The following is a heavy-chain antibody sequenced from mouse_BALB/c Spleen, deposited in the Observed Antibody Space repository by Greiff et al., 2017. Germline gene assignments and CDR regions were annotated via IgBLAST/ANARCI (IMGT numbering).Heavy chain of an antibody. V-gene: IGHV5-17*02. CDR2: ISSGSSTI. J-gene: IGHJ2*01. CDR1: GFTFSSFG. Sequence: EVKLVESGGGLVQPGGSRKLSCAASGFTFSSFGMHWVRQAPEKGLEWVAYISSGSSTIYYADTVKGRFTISRDNAKNTLYLQMSSLKSEDTAMYYCARGGYGNFDYWGQGTTLTVSS. CDR3: ARGGYGNFDY. D-gene: IGHD2-1*01.